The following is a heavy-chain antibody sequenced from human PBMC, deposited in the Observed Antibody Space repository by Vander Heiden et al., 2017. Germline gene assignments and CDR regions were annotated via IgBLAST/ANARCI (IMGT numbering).Heavy chain of an antibody. Sequence: EAQLVQSGAVAKTPVESLKLSCKGSGYSRPSYWFGWVRQMPGKGLEWMGIIYPGDSDTRYSPSFQGQVTSSADKSISAAYLRWSSLKASDTAMYYCARRAIYRAHYGMDVWGEGTTVTVSS. V-gene: IGHV5-51*01. CDR3: ARRAIYRAHYGMDV. J-gene: IGHJ6*04. CDR1: GYSRPSYW. CDR2: IYPGDSDT. D-gene: IGHD1-26*01.